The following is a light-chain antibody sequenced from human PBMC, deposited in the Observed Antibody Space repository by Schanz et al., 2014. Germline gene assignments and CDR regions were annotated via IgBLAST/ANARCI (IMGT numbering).Light chain of an antibody. J-gene: IGLJ2*01. CDR1: TGAVTRSHY. CDR2: DTD. Sequence: QAVVTQEPSLTVSPGGTVTLTCVSTTGAVTRSHYPFWFQQKPGQAPRTLIYDTDKKHSRTPARFSASLLGDRATLTLSGAQPEDEADYYCLLSYSGGRIFGGGTKLTVL. CDR3: LLSYSGGRI. V-gene: IGLV7-46*01.